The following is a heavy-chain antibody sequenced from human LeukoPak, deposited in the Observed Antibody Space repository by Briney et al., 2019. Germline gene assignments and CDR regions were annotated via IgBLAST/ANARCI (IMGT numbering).Heavy chain of an antibody. V-gene: IGHV1-69*13. Sequence: ASVKVSCKASGGTFSSYAISWVRQAPGQGLEWMGGIIPIFGTANYAQKFQGRVTITADESTSTAYMELSSLRSEDTAVYYCARDLHYGSGTNYYYMDVWGKGTTVTVSS. J-gene: IGHJ6*03. CDR3: ARDLHYGSGTNYYYMDV. CDR2: IIPIFGTA. D-gene: IGHD3-10*01. CDR1: GGTFSSYA.